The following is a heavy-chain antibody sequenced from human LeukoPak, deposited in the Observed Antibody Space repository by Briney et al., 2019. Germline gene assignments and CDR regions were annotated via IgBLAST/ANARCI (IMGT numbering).Heavy chain of an antibody. J-gene: IGHJ4*02. V-gene: IGHV3-30*18. CDR3: AKEYCSNSVCHSLDY. Sequence: PGGSLRLSCAASGFTFSSSGMHWVRQAPGKGLEWVAVISYYGSNKYYADSVKGRFTFSRDNSKNTLYLQMNSLRAEDTAVYYCAKEYCSNSVCHSLDYWGQGTLVTVSS. D-gene: IGHD2-8*01. CDR1: GFTFSSSG. CDR2: ISYYGSNK.